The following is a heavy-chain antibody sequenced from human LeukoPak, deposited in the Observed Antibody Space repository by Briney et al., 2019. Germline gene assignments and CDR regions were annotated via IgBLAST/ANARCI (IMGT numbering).Heavy chain of an antibody. CDR3: AREPLSIAARYYFDY. CDR2: IYYSGST. D-gene: IGHD6-6*01. J-gene: IGHJ4*02. V-gene: IGHV4-39*07. Sequence: SETLSLTCTVSGGSISSSSYYWGWIRQPPGKGLEWIGSIYYSGSTYYNPSLKSRVTISVDTSKNQFSLKLSSVTAADTAVYYCAREPLSIAARYYFDYWGQGTLVTVSS. CDR1: GGSISSSSYY.